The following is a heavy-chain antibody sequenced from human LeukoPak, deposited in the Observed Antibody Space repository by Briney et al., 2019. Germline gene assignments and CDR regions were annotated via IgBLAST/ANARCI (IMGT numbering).Heavy chain of an antibody. J-gene: IGHJ5*02. CDR1: GYTFTSYG. CDR3: ARSSTSFNWFDP. Sequence: GASVKVPCKASGYTFTSYGISWVRQAPGQGLEWMGWISAYNGNTNYAQKFQGRVTMTTDTSTSTAYMELRSLRSDDTAVYYCARSSTSFNWFDPWGQGTLVTVSS. D-gene: IGHD2-2*01. CDR2: ISAYNGNT. V-gene: IGHV1-18*01.